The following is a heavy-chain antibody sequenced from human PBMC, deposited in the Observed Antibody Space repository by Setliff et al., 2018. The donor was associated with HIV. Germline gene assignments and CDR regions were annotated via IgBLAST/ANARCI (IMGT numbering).Heavy chain of an antibody. CDR3: ARGTDYSGWFYDY. CDR1: GFTFSKFW. J-gene: IGHJ4*02. D-gene: IGHD1-26*01. V-gene: IGHV3-7*03. CDR2: IKQDGSET. Sequence: PGGSLRLSCIASGFTFSKFWMRWVRQAPGKGLERVADIKQDGSETYYVDSVRGRFTISRDNAKSSLYLQMSSLRAEDTALYYCARGTDYSGWFYDYWGQGTQVTVSS.